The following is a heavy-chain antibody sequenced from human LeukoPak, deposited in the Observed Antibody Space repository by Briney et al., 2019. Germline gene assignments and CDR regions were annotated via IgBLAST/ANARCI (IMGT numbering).Heavy chain of an antibody. CDR1: GGTFSSYA. CDR3: ARDKGHAAAASLYYFDY. D-gene: IGHD6-13*01. CDR2: IIPILGIA. V-gene: IGHV1-69*04. Sequence: SVRVSCKASGGTFSSYAISWVRQAPGQGLEWMGRIIPILGIANYAQKFQGRVTITADKSTSTAYMELSSLRSEDTAVYYCARDKGHAAAASLYYFDYWGQGTLATVSS. J-gene: IGHJ4*02.